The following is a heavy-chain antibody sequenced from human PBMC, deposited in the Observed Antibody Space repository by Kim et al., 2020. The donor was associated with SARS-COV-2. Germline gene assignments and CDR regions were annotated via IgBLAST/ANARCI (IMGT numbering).Heavy chain of an antibody. CDR1: GFTFDDYA. J-gene: IGHJ4*02. CDR2: ISWNSGSI. Sequence: GGSLRLSCAASGFTFDDYAMHWVRQAPGKGLEWVSGISWNSGSIGYADSVKGRFTISRDNAKNSLYLQMNSLRAEDTALYYCAKDMGITMVRGVWDYWGQGTLVTVSS. CDR3: AKDMGITMVRGVWDY. V-gene: IGHV3-9*01. D-gene: IGHD3-10*01.